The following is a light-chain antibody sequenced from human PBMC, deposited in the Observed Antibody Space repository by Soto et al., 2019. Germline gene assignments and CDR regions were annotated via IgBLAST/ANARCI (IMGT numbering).Light chain of an antibody. CDR3: SSDGTRSNWV. CDR2: VVS. CDR1: SSDVGGYNY. J-gene: IGLJ3*02. Sequence: QSALTQPASVSGSPGQSITISCTGTSSDVGGYNYVSWYQQRPGKAPKLLIYVVSNRPSGVSNRFSGSKSANTASLTISGLQAEGEADYCCSSDGTRSNWVFGGGTKLTVL. V-gene: IGLV2-14*01.